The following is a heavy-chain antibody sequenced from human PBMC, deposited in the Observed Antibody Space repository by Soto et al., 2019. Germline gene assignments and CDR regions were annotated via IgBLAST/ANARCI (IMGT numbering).Heavy chain of an antibody. D-gene: IGHD1-1*01. V-gene: IGHV1-69*13. CDR3: ARGRMATTPFFDY. J-gene: IGHJ4*02. CDR2: IIPIFGTA. CDR1: GGTFSSYA. Sequence: SVKVSCKASGGTFSSYAISWVRQAPGQGLEWMGGIIPIFGTANYAQKFQGRVTITADESTSTAYMELSSLRSEDTAVYYCARGRMATTPFFDYWGQGTLVTVSS.